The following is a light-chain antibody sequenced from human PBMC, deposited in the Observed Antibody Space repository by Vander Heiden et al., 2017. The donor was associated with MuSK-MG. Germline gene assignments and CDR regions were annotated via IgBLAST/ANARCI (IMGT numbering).Light chain of an antibody. J-gene: IGLJ3*02. CDR3: NYRDSGGGHWV. CDR1: SLGRYY. Sequence: SELTQDPAVSVDLGQTVRFTCQGDSLGRYYVSCYQQQPGPAPVRLSDGNKNRPSGIPDRFSGSSSGATAALHITGSQAEDEADDYWNYRDSGGGHWVFGGGTKMTVL. CDR2: GNK. V-gene: IGLV3-19*01.